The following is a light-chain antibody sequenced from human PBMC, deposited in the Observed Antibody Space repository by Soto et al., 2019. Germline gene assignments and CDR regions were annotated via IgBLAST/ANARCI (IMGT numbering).Light chain of an antibody. V-gene: IGKV1-27*01. CDR3: QKYDTAPQT. CDR2: AAS. CDR1: QGIIDY. Sequence: DIQMTQSPSSQSASVGDTVTITCRASQGIIDYLAWYQQRPGKVPKLLIYAASTLQTGVPSRFSGSGAGTDFTLTISSLQPEDVGTYYCQKYDTAPQTFGQGTRVEIK. J-gene: IGKJ1*01.